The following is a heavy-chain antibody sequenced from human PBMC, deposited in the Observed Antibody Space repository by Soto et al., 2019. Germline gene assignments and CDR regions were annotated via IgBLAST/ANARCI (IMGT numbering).Heavy chain of an antibody. CDR2: IGPESGAT. V-gene: IGHV1-2*02. D-gene: IGHD1-26*01. J-gene: IGHJ4*01. Sequence: ASVKVSCKASGYTFTGHYIHWVRQAPEQGPEWMGEIGPESGATRYAQKFQGRVTMTMDMSITTVYMELSKLRPDDTAVYYCGRGRIGQIVLFYWGDGTPVTVS. CDR1: GYTFTGHY. CDR3: GRGRIGQIVLFY.